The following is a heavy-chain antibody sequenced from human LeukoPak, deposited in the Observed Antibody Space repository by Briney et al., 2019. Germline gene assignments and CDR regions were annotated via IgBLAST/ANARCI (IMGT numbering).Heavy chain of an antibody. D-gene: IGHD3-9*01. J-gene: IGHJ4*02. Sequence: GGSLRLSCAASRFTFSDYYMSWIRQAPGKGLEWGSYISSSGSPIYYADSVKGRFNISRDNAKNSLYLQMNSLRAEDTAVYYCARTYYDILTGYYPDYWGQGPLVTVSS. CDR1: RFTFSDYY. CDR3: ARTYYDILTGYYPDY. V-gene: IGHV3-11*01. CDR2: ISSSGSPI.